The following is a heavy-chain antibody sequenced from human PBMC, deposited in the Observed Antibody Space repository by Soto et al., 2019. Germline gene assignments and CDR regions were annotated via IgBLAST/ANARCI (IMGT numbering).Heavy chain of an antibody. CDR1: GDSVSSNSAA. Sequence: QVQLQQSGPGLVKPSQTLSVTCGISGDSVSSNSAAWNWLRQSPSRGLEWLGRTYYRSKWYNDYAVSVESRITINPDTAKYHFSLQQNFVTPEDTAVYFCARGEQYSGRIFDYWGQGTLVTVSS. CDR2: TYYRSKWYN. D-gene: IGHD1-26*01. J-gene: IGHJ4*02. V-gene: IGHV6-1*01. CDR3: ARGEQYSGRIFDY.